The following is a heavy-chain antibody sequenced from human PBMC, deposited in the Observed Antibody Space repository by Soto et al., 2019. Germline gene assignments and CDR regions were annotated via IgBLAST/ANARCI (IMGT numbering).Heavy chain of an antibody. D-gene: IGHD5-12*01. J-gene: IGHJ4*02. CDR1: GGTLNGNF. V-gene: IGHV4-34*01. CDR3: ARERDSLLAASYYFDH. CDR2: IKPNGDT. Sequence: QVQLQQWGAGLLKPSETLSLTCAVSGGTLNGNFWGWIRQPPGKRLEWIGEIKPNGDTNYNSSLKSRVTRSVDTSKNQFSLKLTSVTAADTAVYYCARERDSLLAASYYFDHWGQGTVGTVSS.